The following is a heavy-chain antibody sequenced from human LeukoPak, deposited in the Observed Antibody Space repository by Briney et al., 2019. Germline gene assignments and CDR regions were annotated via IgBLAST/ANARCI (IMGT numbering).Heavy chain of an antibody. CDR3: ARDPAGIEIVVVKDDAFDI. D-gene: IGHD3-22*01. V-gene: IGHV1-2*02. J-gene: IGHJ3*02. Sequence: ASVKVSCKASGYTFTGYYTHWVRQAPGQGLEWMGWINPNSGGTNYAQKFQGRVTMTRDTSISTAYMELSRLRSDDTAVYYCARDPAGIEIVVVKDDAFDIWGQGTMVTVSS. CDR1: GYTFTGYY. CDR2: INPNSGGT.